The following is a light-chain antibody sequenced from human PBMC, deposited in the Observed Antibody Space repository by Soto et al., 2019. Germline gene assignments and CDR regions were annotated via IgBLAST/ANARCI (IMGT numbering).Light chain of an antibody. V-gene: IGKV1-5*01. CDR3: QQYNSYSGYT. CDR1: QSISSW. J-gene: IGKJ2*01. Sequence: DLPMTQSPSTLSASVGDRVTITCRASQSISSWLAWYQQKPGKAPKLLIYDASSLESGVPSRFSGSGSGTEFTLTISSLQPDDFATYYCQQYNSYSGYTFGQGTKLEIK. CDR2: DAS.